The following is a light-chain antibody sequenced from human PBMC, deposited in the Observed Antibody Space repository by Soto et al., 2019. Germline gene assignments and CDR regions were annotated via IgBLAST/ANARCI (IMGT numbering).Light chain of an antibody. J-gene: IGLJ1*01. V-gene: IGLV2-14*01. Sequence: QSALTQPASVSGSPGQSITISCTGTSSDVGDYNYVSWYQPHPGKAPKLMIYDVSNRPSGVSNRFSGSKSGNTASLTISGLQAEDEADYYCSSYTSSNTCVFGTGTKLTVL. CDR2: DVS. CDR3: SSYTSSNTCV. CDR1: SSDVGDYNY.